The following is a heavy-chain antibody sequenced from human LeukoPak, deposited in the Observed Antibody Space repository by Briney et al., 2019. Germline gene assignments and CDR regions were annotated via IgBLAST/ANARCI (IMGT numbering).Heavy chain of an antibody. Sequence: GGSLRLSCAASGFTFSSYSMNWVRQASGKGLEWVSYISSSSSTIYYADSVKGRFTISRDNSKNTLYLQMNSLRAEDMAVYYCAKVRSRVLLPAVDYWGQGTLVTVSS. D-gene: IGHD1-26*01. V-gene: IGHV3-48*01. CDR1: GFTFSSYS. CDR3: AKVRSRVLLPAVDY. CDR2: ISSSSSTI. J-gene: IGHJ4*02.